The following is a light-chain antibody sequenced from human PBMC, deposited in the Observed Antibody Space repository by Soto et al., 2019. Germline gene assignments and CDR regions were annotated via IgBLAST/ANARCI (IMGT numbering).Light chain of an antibody. Sequence: DIQMTQCPSSLSASVGDRVTITCRASQSISSYLNWYQQKPGKAPNLLIYAASTLQSGVPSRFSGSGSGTDFTLTISSLQPEDFATYYCQQSYSTPLFTFGPGTKVDIK. CDR3: QQSYSTPLFT. CDR2: AAS. CDR1: QSISSY. J-gene: IGKJ3*01. V-gene: IGKV1-39*01.